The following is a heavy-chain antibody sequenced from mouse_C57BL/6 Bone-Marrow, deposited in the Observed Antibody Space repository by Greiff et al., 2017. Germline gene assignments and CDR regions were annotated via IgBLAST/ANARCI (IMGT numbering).Heavy chain of an antibody. CDR1: GFTFSDAW. CDR3: TRGGPNWDLAY. CDR2: IRNKANNHAT. D-gene: IGHD4-1*02. J-gene: IGHJ3*01. V-gene: IGHV6-6*01. Sequence: EVHLVESGGGLVQPGGSMKLSCAASGFTFSDAWMDWVRQSPEKGLEWVAEIRNKANNHATYYAESVKGRFTISRDDSKSSVYLQMNSLRAEDTGIYFCTRGGPNWDLAYWGQGTLVTVSA.